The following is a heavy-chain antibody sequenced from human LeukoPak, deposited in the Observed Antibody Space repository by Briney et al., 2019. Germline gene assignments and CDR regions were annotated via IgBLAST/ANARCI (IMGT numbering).Heavy chain of an antibody. CDR1: GGSFSGYY. CDR2: INHSGST. Sequence: SETLSLTCAVYGGSFSGYYWSWIRQPPGKGLEWIGEINHSGSTNYNPSLKSRVTISVDTSKNQFSLKLSSVTAADTAVYYCARGVWRQWLVLRYFDYWGQGTLVTVSS. D-gene: IGHD6-19*01. V-gene: IGHV4-34*01. CDR3: ARGVWRQWLVLRYFDY. J-gene: IGHJ4*02.